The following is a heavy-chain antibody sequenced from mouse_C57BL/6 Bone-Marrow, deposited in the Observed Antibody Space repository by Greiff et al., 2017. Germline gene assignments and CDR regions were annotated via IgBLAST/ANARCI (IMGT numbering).Heavy chain of an antibody. CDR2: IHPNSGST. CDR1: GYTFTSYW. D-gene: IGHD1-1*01. V-gene: IGHV1-64*01. CDR3: AREFITTVVAGDYFDY. Sequence: QVQLQQPGAELVKPGASVKLSCKASGYTFTSYWMHWVKQRPGQGLEWIGMIHPNSGSTNYNEKFKSKATLTVDKSSSTAYMQLSSLTSEDSAVXYCAREFITTVVAGDYFDYWGQGTTLTVSS. J-gene: IGHJ2*01.